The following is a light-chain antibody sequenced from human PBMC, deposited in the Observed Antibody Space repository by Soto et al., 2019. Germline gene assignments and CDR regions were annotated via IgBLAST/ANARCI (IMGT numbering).Light chain of an antibody. CDR1: RSDVGGYNY. J-gene: IGLJ1*01. CDR3: SSYTSSTTQV. CDR2: EVS. Sequence: QSALTQPASVSGSPGQSITVSCTGTRSDVGGYNYVSWYQQHPGKAPKLIIFEVSNRPSGVSNRFSGSKSGNTASLTISGLQGDDEADYHCSSYTSSTTQVFGTGTKAT. V-gene: IGLV2-14*01.